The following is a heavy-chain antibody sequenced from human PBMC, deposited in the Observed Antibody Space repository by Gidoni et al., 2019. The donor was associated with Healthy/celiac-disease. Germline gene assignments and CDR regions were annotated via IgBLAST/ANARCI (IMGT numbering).Heavy chain of an antibody. D-gene: IGHD3-22*01. CDR3: AHLGGGYYYFAERESWFDP. V-gene: IGHV2-5*02. J-gene: IGHJ5*02. CDR2: IYWDDDK. CDR1: GLSPSTSGVC. Sequence: QITLKESGPTLVKPTHTLTLTCTFSGLSPSTSGVCVGWIRQPPGKALAWLALIYWDDDKRYSPSLKSRLTITKDTSKNQVVLTMTNMDPVDTATYCCAHLGGGYYYFAERESWFDPWGQGTLVTVSS.